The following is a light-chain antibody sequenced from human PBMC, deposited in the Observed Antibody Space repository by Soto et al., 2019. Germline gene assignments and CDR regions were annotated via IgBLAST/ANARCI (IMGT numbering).Light chain of an antibody. CDR1: SSDVGFYNF. Sequence: LTQPASVSGSPGQSLTISCTGTSSDVGFYNFVSWYQQRPGNAPKLVIYEVTKRPSGVPDRFSGPKSGSTASLTVSGLQADDDADYYCASYAGTRLFVFGSGTKVTVL. CDR3: ASYAGTRLFV. J-gene: IGLJ1*01. V-gene: IGLV2-8*01. CDR2: EVT.